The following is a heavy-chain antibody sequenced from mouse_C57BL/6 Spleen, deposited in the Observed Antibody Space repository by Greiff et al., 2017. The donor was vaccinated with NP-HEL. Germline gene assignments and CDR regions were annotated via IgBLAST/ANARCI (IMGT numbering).Heavy chain of an antibody. CDR2: IYPGSGNT. J-gene: IGHJ4*01. CDR3: ARVYYYAMDY. Sequence: QVQLQQSGPELVKPGASVKISCKASGYSFTSYYIHWVKQRPGQGLEWIGWIYPGSGNTKYNEKFKGKATLTADTSSSTAYMQFSSLTSEDSAVYYCARVYYYAMDYWGQGTSVTVSS. V-gene: IGHV1-66*01. CDR1: GYSFTSYY.